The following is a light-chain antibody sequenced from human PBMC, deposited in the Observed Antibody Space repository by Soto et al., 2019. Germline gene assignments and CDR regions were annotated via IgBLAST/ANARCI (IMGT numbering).Light chain of an antibody. CDR1: RSVTTF. CDR3: QQRTNWPLT. Sequence: EIVLTQSPATLSLSPGERATLSCRASRSVTTFLAWYQQKPGQAPRLLIYDASKRATGVPTRFSGSGSGTDFTLTISSLEPEDFAVYPCQQRTNWPLTFGGGTKVERK. CDR2: DAS. J-gene: IGKJ4*01. V-gene: IGKV3-11*01.